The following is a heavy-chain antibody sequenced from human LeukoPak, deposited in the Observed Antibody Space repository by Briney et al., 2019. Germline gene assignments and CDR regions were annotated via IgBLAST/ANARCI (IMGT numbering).Heavy chain of an antibody. CDR3: ATDNRVSSGLMGY. V-gene: IGHV1-24*01. J-gene: IGHJ4*02. Sequence: ASVKVSCKVSGYTLTELSMHWVRQAPGKGLEWXXXFDPEDGETIYAQKFQGRVTMTEDTSTDTAYMELSSLRSEDTAVYYCATDNRVSSGLMGYWGQGTLVTVSS. CDR2: FDPEDGET. D-gene: IGHD3-22*01. CDR1: GYTLTELS.